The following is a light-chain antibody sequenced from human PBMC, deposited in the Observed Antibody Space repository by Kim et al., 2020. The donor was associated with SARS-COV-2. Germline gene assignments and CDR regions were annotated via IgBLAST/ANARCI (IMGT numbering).Light chain of an antibody. CDR2: DAS. CDR3: QQRITWSWT. CDR1: QSVSTY. Sequence: EIVLTQSPATLSLSPGERATLSCRASQSVSTYLAWYQQKPGQPPRLLIFDASNRATGIPARFSGSGSGTDFTLTINSLEPEDFAVYYCQQRITWSWTFGQGTKVDIK. V-gene: IGKV3-11*01. J-gene: IGKJ1*01.